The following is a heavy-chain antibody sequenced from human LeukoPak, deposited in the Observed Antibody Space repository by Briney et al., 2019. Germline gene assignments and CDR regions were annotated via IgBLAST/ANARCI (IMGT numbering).Heavy chain of an antibody. J-gene: IGHJ5*01. CDR1: GFNVTTYY. CDR2: VYAGGRT. CDR3: ARESDSSGWYDS. Sequence: GGSLRLSCEASGFNVTTYYMTWVRQAPGKGLEWVSVVYAGGRTYYAESVRGRFTISRDNSKNSLYLQMSSLRSEDTALYYCARESDSSGWYDSWGQGTLVTVSS. V-gene: IGHV3-53*05. D-gene: IGHD3-22*01.